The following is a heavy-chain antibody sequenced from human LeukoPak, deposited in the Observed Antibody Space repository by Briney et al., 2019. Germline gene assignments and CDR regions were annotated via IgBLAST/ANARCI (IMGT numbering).Heavy chain of an antibody. Sequence: SETLSLTCAVSGGSISSNYWWNWVRQPPGKGLEWIGEINHSGSTNYNPSLKSRVTISVDTSKNQFSLKLSSVTAADTAVYYCARASELKMYNYDSSGPNDAFDIWGQGTMVTVSS. V-gene: IGHV4-4*02. J-gene: IGHJ3*02. CDR2: INHSGST. CDR3: ARASELKMYNYDSSGPNDAFDI. D-gene: IGHD3-22*01. CDR1: GGSISSNYW.